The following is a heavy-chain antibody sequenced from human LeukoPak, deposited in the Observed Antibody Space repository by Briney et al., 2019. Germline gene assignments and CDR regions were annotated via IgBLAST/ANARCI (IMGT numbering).Heavy chain of an antibody. CDR1: GYTFTSYD. J-gene: IGHJ3*02. D-gene: IGHD2-2*01. CDR3: AYVPAAIEVFDI. Sequence: GASVKVSCKASGYTFTSYDINWVRQATGQGLEWMGWMNPNSGNTGYAQKFQGRVTMTRNTSISTAYMELSSLRSEDTAVYYCAYVPAAIEVFDIWGQGTMATVSS. V-gene: IGHV1-8*01. CDR2: MNPNSGNT.